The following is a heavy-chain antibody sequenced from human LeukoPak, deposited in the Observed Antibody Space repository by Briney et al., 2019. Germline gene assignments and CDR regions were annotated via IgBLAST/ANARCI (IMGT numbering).Heavy chain of an antibody. V-gene: IGHV1-24*01. CDR2: FDPEDGET. CDR1: GYTLTELS. CDR3: ASSPTGTGAFDI. Sequence: ASVKVSCKVSGYTLTELSMHWVRQAPGKGLEWMGGFDPEDGETIYAQKLQGRVTMTTDTSTSTAYMELRSLRSDDTAVYYCASSPTGTGAFDIWGQGTMVTVSS. D-gene: IGHD1-1*01. J-gene: IGHJ3*02.